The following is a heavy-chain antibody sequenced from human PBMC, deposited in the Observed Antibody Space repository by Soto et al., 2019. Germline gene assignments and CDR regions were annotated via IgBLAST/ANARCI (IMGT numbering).Heavy chain of an antibody. D-gene: IGHD5-12*01. J-gene: IGHJ6*03. V-gene: IGHV3-33*01. CDR3: ARDGEWLRDYYYYYYMDV. CDR2: IWYDGSNK. CDR1: GFTFSSYG. Sequence: GGSLRLSCAASGFTFSSYGMHWVRQAPGKGLEWVAVIWYDGSNKYYADSVKGRFTISRDNSKNRLYLQMNSLRAEDTAVYYCARDGEWLRDYYYYYYMDVWGKGTTVTVSS.